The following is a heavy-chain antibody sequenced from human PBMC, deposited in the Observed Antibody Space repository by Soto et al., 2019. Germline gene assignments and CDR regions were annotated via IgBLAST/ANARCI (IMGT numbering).Heavy chain of an antibody. J-gene: IGHJ4*02. CDR2: IWYDGAQK. D-gene: IGHD4-17*01. Sequence: QVQLEESGGGVVQPGRSLRLSCEASGFTFNTYSMHWVRQPPGKGLEWLAAIWYDGAQKYYADSVKGRFIISRDYSKKSLYLEINSLRSDDTAVYYCARAGGTTVTGLWHFDSWGQGPLVPVSS. CDR3: ARAGGTTVTGLWHFDS. V-gene: IGHV3-33*01. CDR1: GFTFNTYS.